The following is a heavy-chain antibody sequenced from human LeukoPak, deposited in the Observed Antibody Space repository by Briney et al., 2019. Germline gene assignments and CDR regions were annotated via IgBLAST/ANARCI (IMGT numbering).Heavy chain of an antibody. Sequence: GGSLRLSCAASGFTFSSYSMNWVRQAPGKGLEWVSSISSSSGYIYYADSVKGRFTISRDNAKNSLYLQMNSLRAEDTAVYYCARDHYYDSSGYYYYGPFDYWGQGTLVTVSS. V-gene: IGHV3-21*01. CDR1: GFTFSSYS. CDR2: ISSSSGYI. D-gene: IGHD3-22*01. J-gene: IGHJ4*02. CDR3: ARDHYYDSSGYYYYGPFDY.